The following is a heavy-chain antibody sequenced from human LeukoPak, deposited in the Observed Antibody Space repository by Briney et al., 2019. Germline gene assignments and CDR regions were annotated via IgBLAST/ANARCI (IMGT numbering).Heavy chain of an antibody. CDR1: GGSISNGDHY. V-gene: IGHV4-31*03. CDR3: ARIMLSWREFDC. Sequence: SSGTLSLTCTVSGGSISNGDHYWSWIRQHPGKGLEWIGHIYYSGSTYYNPSLKSRGIISVETSKNQFSLKLSSVTAADTAVYYYARIMLSWREFDCWGQGTLVTVSS. CDR2: IYYSGST. D-gene: IGHD1-26*01. J-gene: IGHJ4*02.